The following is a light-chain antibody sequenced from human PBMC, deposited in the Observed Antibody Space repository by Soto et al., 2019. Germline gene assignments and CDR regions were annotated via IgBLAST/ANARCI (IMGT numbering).Light chain of an antibody. Sequence: DIQMTQSPSSLSASVGDRVTITCRASQAIYNYLAWYQQKPGKIPKLLIYAASTLQSGDPSRFRGNCSGTDFNFTISSLQPEDVATYYCQNYLRAPLTFGGGTKVEIK. V-gene: IGKV1-27*01. CDR3: QNYLRAPLT. J-gene: IGKJ4*01. CDR2: AAS. CDR1: QAIYNY.